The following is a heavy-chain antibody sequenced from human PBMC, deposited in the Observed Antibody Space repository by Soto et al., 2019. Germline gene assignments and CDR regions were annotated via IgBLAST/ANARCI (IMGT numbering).Heavy chain of an antibody. CDR2: IIPIFGTA. Sequence: QVQLVQSGAEVKKPGSSVKVSGKASVGTFSSYAISWVRQAPGQGLEWMGGIIPIFGTANYAQKFQGRVTITADESTSTAYMELSSLRSEDTDVYYCASTGYSYGPDYWGQGTLVTVSS. V-gene: IGHV1-69*01. J-gene: IGHJ4*02. CDR1: VGTFSSYA. CDR3: ASTGYSYGPDY. D-gene: IGHD5-18*01.